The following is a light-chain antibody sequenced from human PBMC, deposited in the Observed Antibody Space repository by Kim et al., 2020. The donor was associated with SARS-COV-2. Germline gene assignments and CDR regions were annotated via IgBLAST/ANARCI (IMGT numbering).Light chain of an antibody. CDR3: QQNNNYPWT. V-gene: IGKV1-5*03. CDR2: KAS. J-gene: IGKJ1*01. Sequence: VPVEDTVTTTCPARQTVSSWLAWYQKTPQEATLLLCSKASSVESVVPSRCSGGGSGTDIPLTISSLQPDDFATYYSQQNNNYPWTFGQGTQVEIK. CDR1: QTVSSW.